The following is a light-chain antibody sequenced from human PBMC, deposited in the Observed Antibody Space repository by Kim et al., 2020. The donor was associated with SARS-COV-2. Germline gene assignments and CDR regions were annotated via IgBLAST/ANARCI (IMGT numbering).Light chain of an antibody. V-gene: IGKV1-27*01. CDR1: QGISNY. CDR3: QKYNSAPET. J-gene: IGKJ1*01. Sequence: DIQMTQSPSSLSASVGDRVTITCRASQGISNYVAWYQQKPGKVPKLLIYTASTLQSGVPSRFSGSGSGTDFTLTISSLQPEDVANYYCQKYNSAPETFGQGTKVDIK. CDR2: TAS.